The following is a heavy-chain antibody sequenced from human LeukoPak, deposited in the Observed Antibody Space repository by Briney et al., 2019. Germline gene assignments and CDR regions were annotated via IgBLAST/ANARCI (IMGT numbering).Heavy chain of an antibody. Sequence: SETLSLTCTVSGYSISSGYFCGWIRQPPGQGLEWIGVYHVGTTDNNPSLKSRVTISVDTSKNQMSLKLSSVTAADTAVYYCARAFYPPDFGFGRAPYYFDKWGRGTLVTVSS. CDR2: VYHVGTT. CDR3: ARAFYPPDFGFGRAPYYFDK. V-gene: IGHV4-38-2*02. J-gene: IGHJ4*02. D-gene: IGHD3-16*01. CDR1: GYSISSGYF.